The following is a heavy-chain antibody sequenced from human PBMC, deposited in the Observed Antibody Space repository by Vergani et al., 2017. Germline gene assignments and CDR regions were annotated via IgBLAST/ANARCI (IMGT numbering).Heavy chain of an antibody. D-gene: IGHD3-22*01. V-gene: IGHV3-21*01. J-gene: IGHJ3*02. CDR3: AKVDGDYYDSSGSVADAFDI. CDR2: ISSSSSNI. CDR1: GFTFSSYS. Sequence: EVQLVESGGGLVKPGGSLRLSCAASGFTFSSYSMNWVRQAPGKGLEWVSSISSSSSNIYYADSVKGRFTISRDNAKNSLYLQMNSLRAEDTAVYYCAKVDGDYYDSSGSVADAFDIWGQGTMVTVSS.